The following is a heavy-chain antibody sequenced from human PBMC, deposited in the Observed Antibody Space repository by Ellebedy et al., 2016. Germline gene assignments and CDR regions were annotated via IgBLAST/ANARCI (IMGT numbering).Heavy chain of an antibody. CDR3: ATRHYGGFDF. CDR2: IDSGDSS. CDR1: GFTVTNDY. D-gene: IGHD4-23*01. V-gene: IGHV3-53*01. Sequence: GESLKISCVASGFTVTNDYMTWVRQTPGKGLEWVSLIDSGDSSYYADSVKGRFTISRDSPKNTLYLQMNSLRGEDTAVYYCATRHYGGFDFWGRGTMVTVSS. J-gene: IGHJ3*01.